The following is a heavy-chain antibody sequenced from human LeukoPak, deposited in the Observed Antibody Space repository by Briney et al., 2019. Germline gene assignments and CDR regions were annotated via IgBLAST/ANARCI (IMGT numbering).Heavy chain of an antibody. D-gene: IGHD3-10*01. J-gene: IGHJ4*02. CDR3: ARQPGTRTYYYGSGDY. CDR1: GGSISSRNW. CDR2: IYHSGST. V-gene: IGHV4-4*02. Sequence: SETLSLTCAVSGGSISSRNWWSWVRQPPGKGLEWIGEIYHSGSTNYNPSLKTRVTISVDKSKNQFSLKLSSVTAADTAVYYCARQPGTRTYYYGSGDYWGQGTLVTVSS.